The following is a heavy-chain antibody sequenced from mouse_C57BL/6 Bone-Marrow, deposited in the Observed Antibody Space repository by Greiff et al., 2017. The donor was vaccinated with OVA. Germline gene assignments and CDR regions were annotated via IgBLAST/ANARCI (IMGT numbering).Heavy chain of an antibody. Sequence: EVKLQESGPELVKPGASVKMSCKASGYTFTDYNMHWVKQSHGKSLEWIGYINPNNGGTSYNQKFKGKATLTVNKSSSTAYMELRSLTSEDSAVYYCAREGPNYGSSLYYFDYWGQGTTLTVSS. D-gene: IGHD1-1*01. CDR3: AREGPNYGSSLYYFDY. J-gene: IGHJ2*01. CDR2: INPNNGGT. CDR1: GYTFTDYN. V-gene: IGHV1-22*01.